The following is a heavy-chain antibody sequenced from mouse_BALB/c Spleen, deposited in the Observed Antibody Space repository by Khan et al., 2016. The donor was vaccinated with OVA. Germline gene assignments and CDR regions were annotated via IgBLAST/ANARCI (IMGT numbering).Heavy chain of an antibody. Sequence: QVQLQQSGPELVKPGASVKMSCKASGYTFTDYVMNWVKQRNGQGLEWIGQIYPGSDGTYYNEKFKGKATLTADRSSSTAYMQLSNLTSEDSAVYFCARAGWDVFAYWGQGTLVTVSA. CDR2: IYPGSDGT. V-gene: IGHV1-77*01. CDR3: ARAGWDVFAY. CDR1: GYTFTDYV. J-gene: IGHJ3*01. D-gene: IGHD4-1*01.